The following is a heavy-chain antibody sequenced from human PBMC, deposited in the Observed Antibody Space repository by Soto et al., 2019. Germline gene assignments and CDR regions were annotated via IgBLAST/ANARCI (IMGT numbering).Heavy chain of an antibody. D-gene: IGHD5-12*01. V-gene: IGHV4-39*01. Sequence: SETLSLTCTVSGGSISSSSYYWGWIRQPPGKGLEWIGSIYYSGSTYYNPSLKSRVTISVDTSKNQFSLKLSSVTAADTAVYYCARRDPGGYDSFDYWGQGTLVTSPQ. CDR2: IYYSGST. CDR3: ARRDPGGYDSFDY. CDR1: GGSISSSSYY. J-gene: IGHJ4*02.